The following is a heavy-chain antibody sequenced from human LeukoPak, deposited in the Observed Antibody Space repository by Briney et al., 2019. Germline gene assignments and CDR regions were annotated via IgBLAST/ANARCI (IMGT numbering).Heavy chain of an antibody. D-gene: IGHD2-15*01. Sequence: GRSLRLSCTASGITFGDYAMSWVRQAPGKGLEWVGFIRSKAYGGTTEYAASVKGRFTISRDDSKSIAYLQMNSLKTEDTAVYYCTTTFYWGQGTLVTVSS. CDR1: GITFGDYA. CDR3: TTTFY. J-gene: IGHJ4*02. CDR2: IRSKAYGGTT. V-gene: IGHV3-49*04.